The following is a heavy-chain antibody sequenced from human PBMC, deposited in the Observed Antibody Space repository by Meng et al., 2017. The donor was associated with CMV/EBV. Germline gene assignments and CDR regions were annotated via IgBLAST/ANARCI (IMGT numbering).Heavy chain of an antibody. Sequence: QGQLVQAGAEVKKPGASVKVSCKASGYTFTSYYMHWVRQAPGQGLEWMGIINPSGGSTSYAQKFQGRVTMTRDTSTGTVYMELSSLRSEDTAVYYCAGDKIQLWPTVGYFDYWGQGTLVTVSS. V-gene: IGHV1-46*01. CDR2: INPSGGST. CDR3: AGDKIQLWPTVGYFDY. CDR1: GYTFTSYY. J-gene: IGHJ4*02. D-gene: IGHD5-18*01.